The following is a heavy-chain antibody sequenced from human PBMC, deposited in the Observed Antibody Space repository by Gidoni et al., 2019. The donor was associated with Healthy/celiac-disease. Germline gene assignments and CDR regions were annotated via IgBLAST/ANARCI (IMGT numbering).Heavy chain of an antibody. CDR1: GFTFSSYA. Sequence: EVQLVESGGGLVQPGGSLSRSCAASGFTFSSYAMSGVRQAPGKGLEWVSAISGSGGSTYYADSVKGRFTISRDNSKNTLYLQMNSLRAEDTAVYYCAKPNAGRLAARIRYWGQGTLVTVSS. CDR2: ISGSGGST. J-gene: IGHJ4*02. V-gene: IGHV3-23*04. D-gene: IGHD6-6*01. CDR3: AKPNAGRLAARIRY.